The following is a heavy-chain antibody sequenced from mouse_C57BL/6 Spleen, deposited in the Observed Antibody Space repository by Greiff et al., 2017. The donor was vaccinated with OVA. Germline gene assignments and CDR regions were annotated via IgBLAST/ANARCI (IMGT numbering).Heavy chain of an antibody. D-gene: IGHD4-1*01. V-gene: IGHV1-59*01. Sequence: QVQLQQPGAELVRPGTSVKLSCKASGYTFTSYWMHWVKQRPGQGLEWIGVIDPSDSYTNYNQKFKGKATLTVDTSSSTAYMQLSSLTSEDSAVYYCASLTGYWYFDVWGTGTTVTVSS. J-gene: IGHJ1*03. CDR2: IDPSDSYT. CDR1: GYTFTSYW. CDR3: ASLTGYWYFDV.